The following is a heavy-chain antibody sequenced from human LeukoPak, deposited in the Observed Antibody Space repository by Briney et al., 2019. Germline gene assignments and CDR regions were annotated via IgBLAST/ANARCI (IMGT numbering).Heavy chain of an antibody. CDR2: INHSGST. CDR3: ERMKGVRYCSGGSCYGARAFDI. CDR1: GGSFSGYY. D-gene: IGHD2-15*01. V-gene: IGHV4-34*01. Sequence: SETLSLTCAVYGGSFSGYYWSWIRQPPGKGLEWVGEINHSGSTNYNPSLKSRVTISVDTSKNQFSLKLSSVTAADTAVYYCERMKGVRYCSGGSCYGARAFDIWGQGTMVTVSS. J-gene: IGHJ3*02.